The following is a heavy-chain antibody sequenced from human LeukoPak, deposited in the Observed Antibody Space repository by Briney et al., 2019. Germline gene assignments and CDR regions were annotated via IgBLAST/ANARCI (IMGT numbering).Heavy chain of an antibody. D-gene: IGHD7-27*01. V-gene: IGHV4-34*01. CDR1: GGSFSGYY. Sequence: SETLSLTCAVYGGSFSGYYWSWLRQPPGKGLEWIGEINHSGSTNYNPSLKSRVTISVDTSKNQFSLKLSSVTAADTAVYYCARVHKLWNPDYWGQGTLVTVSS. CDR2: INHSGST. CDR3: ARVHKLWNPDY. J-gene: IGHJ4*02.